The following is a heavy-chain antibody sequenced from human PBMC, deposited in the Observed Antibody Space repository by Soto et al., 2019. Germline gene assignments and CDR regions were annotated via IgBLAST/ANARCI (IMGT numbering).Heavy chain of an antibody. CDR3: TTESRGYSYGFPFDY. V-gene: IGHV3-15*07. D-gene: IGHD5-18*01. J-gene: IGHJ4*02. CDR2: IKSKTDGGTT. CDR1: GFTFSNAW. Sequence: GSLRLSCAASGFTFSNAWMNWVRQAPGKGLEWVGRIKSKTDGGTTDYAAPVKGRFTISRDDSKNTLYLQMNSLKTEDTAVYYCTTESRGYSYGFPFDYWGQGTLVTVSS.